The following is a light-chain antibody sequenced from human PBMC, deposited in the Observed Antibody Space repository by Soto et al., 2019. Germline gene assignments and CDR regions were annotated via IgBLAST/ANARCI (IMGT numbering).Light chain of an antibody. CDR2: NTS. CDR1: QSINSKS. CDR3: QHYGGSFI. Sequence: EILLTQSPGTLSLSPGEGATVSCRVSQSINSKSLVWYQRKFGQAPRLLIYNTSSRATGIPDRFSGSGSGTDFTLSISRLEPEEFAVYYCQHYGGSFIFGPGTKVDFK. J-gene: IGKJ3*01. V-gene: IGKV3-20*01.